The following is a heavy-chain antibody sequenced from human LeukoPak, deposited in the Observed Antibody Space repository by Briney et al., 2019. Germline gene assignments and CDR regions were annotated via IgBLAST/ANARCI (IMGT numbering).Heavy chain of an antibody. CDR3: ARVRTMIVVAHGYFDY. CDR1: GGTFSSYA. V-gene: IGHV1-69*04. J-gene: IGHJ4*02. D-gene: IGHD3-22*01. CDR2: IIPILGIA. Sequence: GASVKVSCKASGGTFSSYAISWVRQAPGQGLEWMGRIIPILGIANYAQKFQGRVTITADESTSTAYMELSSLRSEDTAVYYCARVRTMIVVAHGYFDYWGQGTLVTVSS.